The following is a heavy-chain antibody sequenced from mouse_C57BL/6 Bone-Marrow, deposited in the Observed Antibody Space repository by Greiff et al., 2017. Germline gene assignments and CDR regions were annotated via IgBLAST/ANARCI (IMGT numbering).Heavy chain of an antibody. Sequence: VQLQQPGAELVKPGASVKMSCKASGYTFTSYWITWVKQRPGQGLEWIGDIYPGSGGTKYNEKFKSKATLTVDTSSSTAYMQLSILTSEDSAVXYWARRMDSSGLAWFADWGQGTLVTVAA. CDR2: IYPGSGGT. D-gene: IGHD3-2*02. J-gene: IGHJ3*01. CDR3: ARRMDSSGLAWFAD. V-gene: IGHV1-55*01. CDR1: GYTFTSYW.